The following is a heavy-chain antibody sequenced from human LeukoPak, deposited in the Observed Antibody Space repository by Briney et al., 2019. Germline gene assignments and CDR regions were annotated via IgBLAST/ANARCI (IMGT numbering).Heavy chain of an antibody. J-gene: IGHJ4*02. Sequence: SETLSLTCSVSGYSISSGYYWGWSRQPPGKGLEGMGIIYQSGKTYCNPSLESRVTISVDTSKNQFSLKMNSMTAADTAMYYCARGLPGGQLSRYDYWGQGTLVTVSS. CDR3: ARGLPGGQLSRYDY. CDR1: GYSISSGYY. V-gene: IGHV4-38-2*02. CDR2: IYQSGKT. D-gene: IGHD6-13*01.